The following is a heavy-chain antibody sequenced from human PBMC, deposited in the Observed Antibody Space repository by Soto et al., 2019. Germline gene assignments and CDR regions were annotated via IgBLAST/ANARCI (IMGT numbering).Heavy chain of an antibody. CDR1: GFTFSNFA. D-gene: IGHD2-21*01. Sequence: GGSLRLSCAASGFTFSNFAVSWVRQTPEKGLEWVSAISGTGHRTYYADSAKGRFTVSRDNYKNILYLQMNSLRAEDTALYYCLTQARGYSAFWRAPFDSCGQGYLVTVSS. V-gene: IGHV3-23*01. J-gene: IGHJ4*02. CDR3: LTQARGYSAFWRAPFDS. CDR2: ISGTGHRT.